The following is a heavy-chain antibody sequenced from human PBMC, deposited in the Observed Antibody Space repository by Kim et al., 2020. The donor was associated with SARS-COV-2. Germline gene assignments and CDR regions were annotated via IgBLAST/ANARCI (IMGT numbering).Heavy chain of an antibody. J-gene: IGHJ4*02. Sequence: SETLSLTCAVYGGSFSGYYWSWIRQPPGKGLEWIGEINHSGSTNYNPSLKSRVTISVDTYKNQFSLKLSTVTAADTAVYYCARVRMAAARYWGQGTLVAVSS. CDR2: INHSGST. CDR3: ARVRMAAARY. V-gene: IGHV4-34*01. D-gene: IGHD6-13*01. CDR1: GGSFSGYY.